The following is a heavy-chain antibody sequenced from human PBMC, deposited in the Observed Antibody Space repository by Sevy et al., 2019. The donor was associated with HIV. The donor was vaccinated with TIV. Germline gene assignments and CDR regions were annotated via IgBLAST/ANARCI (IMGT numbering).Heavy chain of an antibody. D-gene: IGHD1-26*01. CDR2: IVGSGSTI. Sequence: GGSLRLSCAASGFTFSIYTMSWVRQAPGKGLECVSYIVGSGSTIYYADSVKGRFTISRDNAKNSLYLQMNSLRAEDTAVYYCAREIVGGPLDIWGQGTMVTVSS. CDR1: GFTFSIYT. J-gene: IGHJ3*02. CDR3: AREIVGGPLDI. V-gene: IGHV3-48*01.